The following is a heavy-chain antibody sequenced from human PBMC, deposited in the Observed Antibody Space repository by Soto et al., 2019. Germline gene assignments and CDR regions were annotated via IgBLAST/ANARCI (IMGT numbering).Heavy chain of an antibody. D-gene: IGHD1-26*01. CDR1: GFTFSSYA. Sequence: GGSLRLCCAASGFTFSSYAMSWVRQAPGKGLEWVSAISGSGGSTYYADSVKGRLTISRDNSKNTLYLQMNSLRAEDTAVYYCAKDHIVGATNLGFDYWGQGTLVTVSS. V-gene: IGHV3-23*01. CDR3: AKDHIVGATNLGFDY. J-gene: IGHJ4*02. CDR2: ISGSGGST.